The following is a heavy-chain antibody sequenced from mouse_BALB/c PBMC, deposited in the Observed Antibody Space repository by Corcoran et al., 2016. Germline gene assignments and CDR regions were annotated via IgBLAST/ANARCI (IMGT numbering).Heavy chain of an antibody. D-gene: IGHD1-3*01. J-gene: IGHJ2*01. CDR1: GYTFPSYV. CDR3: AKGTKVDY. Sequence: EVQLQQSGPELVNPGASVKMSCKASGYTFPSYVMPWVKQQPGQGLAWIGYINPYNDGTKYNEKVKGKATLTADKASRTADMELSSLTAEDSAVYDCAKGTKVDYVGQGTTLTVSS. V-gene: IGHV1S136*01. CDR2: INPYNDGT.